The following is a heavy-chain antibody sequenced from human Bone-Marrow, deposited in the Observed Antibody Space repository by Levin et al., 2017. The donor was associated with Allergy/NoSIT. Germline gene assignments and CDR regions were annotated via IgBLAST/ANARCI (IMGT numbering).Heavy chain of an antibody. Sequence: GESLKISCAASGFSFSDYAMHWVRQAPGKGLDYVSTISSNGVITYYSKSVKGRFTISRDNSKSALFLQMGSLTTDDMAVYYCARGGTTVFDWFDPWGQGTLVTVSS. CDR2: ISSNGVIT. J-gene: IGHJ5*02. CDR3: ARGGTTVFDWFDP. V-gene: IGHV3-64*01. CDR1: GFSFSDYA. D-gene: IGHD4-17*01.